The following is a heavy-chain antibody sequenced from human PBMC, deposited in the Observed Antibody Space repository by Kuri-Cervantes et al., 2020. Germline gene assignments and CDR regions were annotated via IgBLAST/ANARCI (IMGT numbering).Heavy chain of an antibody. V-gene: IGHV2-5*02. CDR2: IYWDDDK. D-gene: IGHD2-2*01. Sequence: SGPTLVKHTQTLTLTCTYSGFSLSTSGVGVGWIRQPTVKAVEWLALIYWDDDKRYSTSLKSRLTITKDTSKNQVVLTMTNMDPVDTATYYCAHRSTRDAVFDYWGQGTLVTVSS. CDR1: GFSLSTSGVG. CDR3: AHRSTRDAVFDY. J-gene: IGHJ4*02.